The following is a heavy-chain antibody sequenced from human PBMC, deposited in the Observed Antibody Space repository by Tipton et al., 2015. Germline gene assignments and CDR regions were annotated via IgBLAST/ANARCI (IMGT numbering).Heavy chain of an antibody. CDR3: VRRARRVGSHSYPYYFDY. CDR2: IYPGDSET. Sequence: QLVQSGAEVKKPGESLKISCKGSGYIFTSFWIGWVRQMPGKGLEWMGTIYPGDSETRYTPSFQGQVTISADKSITTAYLPWRSLKASDTAMYYCVRRARRVGSHSYPYYFDYWGQGTLVPVSS. V-gene: IGHV5-51*01. D-gene: IGHD1-26*01. J-gene: IGHJ4*02. CDR1: GYIFTSFW.